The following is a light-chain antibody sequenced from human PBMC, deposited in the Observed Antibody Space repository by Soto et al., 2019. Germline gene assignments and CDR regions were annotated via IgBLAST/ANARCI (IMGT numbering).Light chain of an antibody. J-gene: IGKJ4*01. Sequence: IVMTPSPAAMAVAPVEGSSLSCRARPSVSSNLPCYQQKPPQAPRLLIHGASTRATGIPPRFSGSGSGTEVTLPISSLQSEDFAVHYCQQDNSWPPLTFGGGTKVDI. CDR2: GAS. V-gene: IGKV3-15*01. CDR1: PSVSSN. CDR3: QQDNSWPPLT.